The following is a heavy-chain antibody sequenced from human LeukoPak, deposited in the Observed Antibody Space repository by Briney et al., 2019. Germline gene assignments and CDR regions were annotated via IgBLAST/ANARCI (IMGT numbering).Heavy chain of an antibody. CDR3: ARAVDSSGFLDAFDI. Sequence: ASVKVSCKASGYTFIDYYIHWVRQAPGQGLEWMGWINPNSGGTNYAQKFQGRVTMTRDTSISTAYMELSRLRSDDTAVYYCARAVDSSGFLDAFDIWGQGTMVTVSS. D-gene: IGHD3-22*01. CDR1: GYTFIDYY. V-gene: IGHV1-2*02. J-gene: IGHJ3*02. CDR2: INPNSGGT.